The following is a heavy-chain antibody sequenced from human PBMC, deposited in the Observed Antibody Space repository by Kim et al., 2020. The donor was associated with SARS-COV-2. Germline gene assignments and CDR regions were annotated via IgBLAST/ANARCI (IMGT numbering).Heavy chain of an antibody. V-gene: IGHV3-11*06. CDR2: ITSSSSYT. J-gene: IGHJ6*02. D-gene: IGHD3-9*01. Sequence: GGSLRLSCAASGFTFSDYYMSWIRQAPGKGLEWVSYITSSSSYTNYADSVKGRFTISRDNAKNSLYLQMNSLRAEDTAVYYCARRDILTGSGRTDYYGMDVWGQGTTVTVSS. CDR1: GFTFSDYY. CDR3: ARRDILTGSGRTDYYGMDV.